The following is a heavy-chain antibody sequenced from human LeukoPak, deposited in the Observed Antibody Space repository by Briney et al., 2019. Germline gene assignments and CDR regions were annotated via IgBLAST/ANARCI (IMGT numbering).Heavy chain of an antibody. CDR3: AKGIVPAPNGAFDI. D-gene: IGHD2-2*01. V-gene: IGHV3-23*01. J-gene: IGHJ3*02. CDR1: GFTFSTYA. Sequence: GGSLRLSCAGSGFTFSTYAMSWVRQAPGKGLEWVSVISGSGASTYYADSVKGRFTISRDNSKNTLYLQMNSLRAEDTAVYYCAKGIVPAPNGAFDIWGQGTMVTVSS. CDR2: ISGSGAST.